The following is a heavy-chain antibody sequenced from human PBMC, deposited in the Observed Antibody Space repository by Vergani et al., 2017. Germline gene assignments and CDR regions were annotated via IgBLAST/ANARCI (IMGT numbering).Heavy chain of an antibody. CDR2: IIPIFGTA. V-gene: IGHV1-69*01. CDR3: ARDPAQGYYYDSSGYQYPS. CDR1: GGTFSSYA. D-gene: IGHD3-22*01. Sequence: QVQLVQSGAEVKKPGSSVKVSCKASGGTFSSYAISWVRQAPGQGLEWMGGIIPIFGTANYAQKFQGRVTITADESTSTAYMELSSLRSEDTAVYYCARDPAQGYYYDSSGYQYPSWGQGTLVTVSS. J-gene: IGHJ5*02.